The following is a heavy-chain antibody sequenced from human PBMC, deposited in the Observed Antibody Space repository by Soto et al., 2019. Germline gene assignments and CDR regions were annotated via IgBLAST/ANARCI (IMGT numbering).Heavy chain of an antibody. Sequence: SETLSLTCTVSGDSLTTYYWNWIRQPPGKGLEWIGFIYYSGSTSYNPSLKSRVTISLDTSKSQVSLKLNSVTATDTAVYYCAGAGYEILTGSYKKQRYFDYWGRGTLVTVSS. D-gene: IGHD3-9*01. CDR1: GDSLTTYY. V-gene: IGHV4-59*01. CDR3: AGAGYEILTGSYKKQRYFDY. J-gene: IGHJ4*02. CDR2: IYYSGST.